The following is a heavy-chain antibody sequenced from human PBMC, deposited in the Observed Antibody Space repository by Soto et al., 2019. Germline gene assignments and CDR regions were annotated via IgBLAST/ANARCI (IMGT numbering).Heavy chain of an antibody. Sequence: SETLSLTCTVSGGSISSYYWSWIRQPPGKGLEWIGYIYYSGSTNYNPSLKSRVTISVDRSKNQFSLKLSSATAADTAVYYCARLGGYYQAFDTWGQGTLVTVSS. CDR3: ARLGGYYQAFDT. CDR2: IYYSGST. J-gene: IGHJ4*02. D-gene: IGHD3-22*01. CDR1: GGSISSYY. V-gene: IGHV4-59*08.